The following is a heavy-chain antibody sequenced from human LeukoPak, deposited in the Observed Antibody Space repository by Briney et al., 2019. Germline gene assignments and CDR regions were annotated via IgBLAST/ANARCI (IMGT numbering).Heavy chain of an antibody. V-gene: IGHV5-51*01. CDR2: IYPGDSDT. D-gene: IGHD3-22*01. CDR1: GYSFTSYW. CDR3: ARLSYYDSSGYYSYYYYYMDV. Sequence: GESPKISCKGSGYSFTSYWIGWVRQMPGKGLEWMGIIYPGDSDTRYSPSFQGQVTISADKSISTDYLQWSSLKASDTAMYYCARLSYYDSSGYYSYYYYYMDVWGKGTTVTISS. J-gene: IGHJ6*03.